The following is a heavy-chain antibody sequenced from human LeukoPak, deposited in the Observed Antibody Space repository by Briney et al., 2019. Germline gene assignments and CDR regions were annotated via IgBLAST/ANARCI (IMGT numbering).Heavy chain of an antibody. CDR3: AKGLNGYLDY. CDR2: MRSDGSSK. Sequence: GGSLRLSCAASGFTFSSYGMHWVRQAPGKGLEWVAFMRSDGSSKHYADSVKGRFTISRDNSYSTLYVQMNGLRAEDTAVYYCAKGLNGYLDYWGHGTLVTVP. J-gene: IGHJ4*01. V-gene: IGHV3-30*02. CDR1: GFTFSSYG. D-gene: IGHD2-8*01.